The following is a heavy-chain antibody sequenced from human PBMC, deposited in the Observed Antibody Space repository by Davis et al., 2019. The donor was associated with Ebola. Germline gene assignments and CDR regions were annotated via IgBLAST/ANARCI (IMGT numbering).Heavy chain of an antibody. CDR1: GFTFTSSA. V-gene: IGHV1-58*01. D-gene: IGHD1-26*01. CDR2: IVVGSGNT. CDR3: AARGWEQLPFDY. J-gene: IGHJ4*02. Sequence: SVKVSCKASGFTFTSSAVQWVRQARGQRLEWIGWIVVGSGNTNYAQKFQERVTITRDMSTSTAYMELSSLRSEDTAVYYCAARGWEQLPFDYWGQGTLVTVSS.